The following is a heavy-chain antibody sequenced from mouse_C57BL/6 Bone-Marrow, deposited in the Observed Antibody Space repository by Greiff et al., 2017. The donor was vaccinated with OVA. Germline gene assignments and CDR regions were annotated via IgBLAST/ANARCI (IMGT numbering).Heavy chain of an antibody. D-gene: IGHD3-2*02. Sequence: EVKLVESGGGLVQPKGSLKLSCAASGFTFNTYAMHWVRQAPGTGLEWVARIRSKSSNSATSYADSVKDRFTISKDDSQCMLYLQMNNLKTEDTAMYYCVKATGAMYYWGQGTSVTVSS. V-gene: IGHV10-3*01. CDR3: VKATGAMYY. CDR1: GFTFNTYA. CDR2: IRSKSSNSAT. J-gene: IGHJ4*01.